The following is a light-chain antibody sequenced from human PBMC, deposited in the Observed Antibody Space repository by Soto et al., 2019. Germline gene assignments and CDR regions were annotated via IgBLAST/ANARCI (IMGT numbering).Light chain of an antibody. CDR2: SNN. CDR1: SSNIGSNT. J-gene: IGLJ3*02. Sequence: QSVLTQPPSASGTPGQRVTISCSGSSSNIGSNTVNWYRQLPGTAPTLLIYSNNQRPPGVPARFSGSKSGTSASLAVNGLQSEDEADYYCAAWDDSLNGPLFGGGTKLTVL. CDR3: AAWDDSLNGPL. V-gene: IGLV1-44*01.